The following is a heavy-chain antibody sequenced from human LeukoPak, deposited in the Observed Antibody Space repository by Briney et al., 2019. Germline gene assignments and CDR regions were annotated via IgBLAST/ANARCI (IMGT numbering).Heavy chain of an antibody. Sequence: GGSLRLSCAASGFTFSSYSMNWVRQAPGKGLEWVSYISSSSSTIYYADSVKGRFTISRDNSKNTLYLQMNSLRAEDMAVYYCARNVGWGYFDYWGQGTLVTVSS. CDR2: ISSSSSTI. CDR3: ARNVGWGYFDY. D-gene: IGHD6-19*01. CDR1: GFTFSSYS. J-gene: IGHJ4*02. V-gene: IGHV3-48*01.